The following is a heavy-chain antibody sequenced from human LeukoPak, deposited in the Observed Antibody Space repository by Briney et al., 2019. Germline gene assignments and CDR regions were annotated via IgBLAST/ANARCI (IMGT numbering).Heavy chain of an antibody. CDR2: INPSGST. CDR1: GGSFSGYY. CDR3: ARAYHNWYFDL. V-gene: IGHV4-34*01. D-gene: IGHD2-2*01. Sequence: SETLSLTCAVYGGSFSGYYWIWVRQPPGKGLEWIGEINPSGSTHYNPSLKRGGTISIDTSKNQFSLRLTSVTAADTAVYYCARAYHNWYFDLWGRGTLVTVSS. J-gene: IGHJ2*01.